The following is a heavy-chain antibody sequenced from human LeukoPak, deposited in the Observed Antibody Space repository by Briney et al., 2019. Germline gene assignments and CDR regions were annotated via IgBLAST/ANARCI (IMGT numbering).Heavy chain of an antibody. V-gene: IGHV4-39*01. J-gene: IGHJ4*02. D-gene: IGHD3-3*02. CDR1: GGSISSSSYY. CDR2: IYYSGST. CDR3: AQSGVAFDY. Sequence: SETLSLTFTVSGGSISSSSYYWGWIRQPLGKGLEGIGSIYYSGSTYYNPSLKRRVTISVDTSKKQFSLKLSSVTAADTAVYYCAQSGVAFDYWGQGTLVTVSS.